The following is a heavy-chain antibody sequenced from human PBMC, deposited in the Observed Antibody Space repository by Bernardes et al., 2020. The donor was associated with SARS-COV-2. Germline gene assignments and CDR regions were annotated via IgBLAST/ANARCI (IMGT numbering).Heavy chain of an antibody. CDR2: ISAYNGNT. CDR1: GYTFTSYG. Sequence: ASVKVSCKASGYTFTSYGISWVRQAPGQGLEWMGWISAYNGNTNYAHKLQGRVTMTTDTSTSTAYMELRSLRSDDTAVYYCARKSIAVAGSLWYYYYGLDVWGQGTNVTVSS. CDR3: ARKSIAVAGSLWYYYYGLDV. D-gene: IGHD6-19*01. J-gene: IGHJ6*02. V-gene: IGHV1-18*04.